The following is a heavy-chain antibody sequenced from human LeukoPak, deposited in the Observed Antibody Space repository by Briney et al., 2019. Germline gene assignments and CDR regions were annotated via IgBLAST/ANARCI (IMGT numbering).Heavy chain of an antibody. V-gene: IGHV1-69*05. J-gene: IGHJ4*02. CDR2: IIPIFGTA. CDR3: AREGYDILTGHNPDGY. Sequence: ASVKVSCXASGGTFSSYAISWVRQAPGQGLEWMGRIIPIFGTANYAQKFQGRVTITTDETTSTAYMELSSLRSEDTAVYYCAREGYDILTGHNPDGYWGQGTLVTVSS. D-gene: IGHD3-9*01. CDR1: GGTFSSYA.